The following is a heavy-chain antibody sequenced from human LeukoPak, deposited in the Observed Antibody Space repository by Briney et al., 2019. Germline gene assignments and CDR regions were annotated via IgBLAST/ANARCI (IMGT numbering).Heavy chain of an antibody. V-gene: IGHV4-4*07. CDR2: IYTSGST. CDR1: GGSISSYY. D-gene: IGHD6-13*01. J-gene: IGHJ4*02. CDR3: ARARPVTRMAAAGYYYFDY. Sequence: SETLSLTCTVSGGSISSYYWSWIRQPAGEGLEWIGRIYTSGSTNYNPSLKSRVTMSVDTSKNQFSLKLSSVTAADTAVYYCARARPVTRMAAAGYYYFDYWGQGTLVTVSS.